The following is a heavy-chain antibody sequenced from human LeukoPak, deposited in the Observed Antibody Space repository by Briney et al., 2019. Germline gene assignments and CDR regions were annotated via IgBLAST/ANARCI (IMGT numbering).Heavy chain of an antibody. V-gene: IGHV4-34*01. CDR3: ASGAPYCSSTSCYTEYYYGMDV. J-gene: IGHJ6*02. D-gene: IGHD2-2*01. CDR2: INHSGST. CDR1: GGSFSGYY. Sequence: SETLSLTCAVYGGSFSGYYWSWIRQPPGKGLEWIGEINHSGSTNYNPSLKSRVTISVDTFKNQFSLKLSSVTAADTAVYYCASGAPYCSSTSCYTEYYYGMDVWGQGTTVTVSS.